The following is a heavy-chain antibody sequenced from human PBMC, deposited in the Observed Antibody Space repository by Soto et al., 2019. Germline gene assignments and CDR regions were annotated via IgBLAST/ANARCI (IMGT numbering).Heavy chain of an antibody. J-gene: IGHJ6*02. CDR1: GFTFSSYE. CDR3: ARDPAIYSGKFDYGLDV. Sequence: EMQLVESGGGLVQAGGSLRLFCAVSGFTFSSYEMNWVRQAPGKGLEWVSYIGTSGKTIYYADSVRGRFTISRDNAKNSLYLQMNSLRAEDTAVYFCARDPAIYSGKFDYGLDVWGRGTTVTVSS. D-gene: IGHD4-4*01. V-gene: IGHV3-48*03. CDR2: IGTSGKTI.